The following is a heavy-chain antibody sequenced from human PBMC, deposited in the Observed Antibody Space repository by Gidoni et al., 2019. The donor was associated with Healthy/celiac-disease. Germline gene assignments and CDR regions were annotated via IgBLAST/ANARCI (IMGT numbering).Heavy chain of an antibody. D-gene: IGHD3-22*01. V-gene: IGHV4-31*01. CDR2: IYYSGST. J-gene: IGHJ5*02. CDR1: GGSSSSGGYY. CDR3: ARVKWYYDSSVIPYNWFDP. Sequence: QVQLQESGPGLVKPSQTLSLTCTVSGGSSSSGGYYWRWIRQHPGKGLGWSGFIYYSGSTYYNPSLKSLVTISVDTSKNQFSLKLSSVTAADTAVYYCARVKWYYDSSVIPYNWFDPWGQGTLVTVSS.